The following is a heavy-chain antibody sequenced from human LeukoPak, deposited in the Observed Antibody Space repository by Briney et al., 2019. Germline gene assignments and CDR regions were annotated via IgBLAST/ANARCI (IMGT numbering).Heavy chain of an antibody. CDR2: IIPIFGTA. CDR3: AREYSSPPTDYYYYGMDV. D-gene: IGHD6-13*01. V-gene: IGHV1-69*13. Sequence: ASVKVSCKASGGTFSSYAISWARQAPGQGLEWMGGIIPIFGTANYAQKFQGRVTITADESTSTAYMELSSLRSEDTAVYYCAREYSSPPTDYYYYGMDVWGQGTTVTVSS. J-gene: IGHJ6*02. CDR1: GGTFSSYA.